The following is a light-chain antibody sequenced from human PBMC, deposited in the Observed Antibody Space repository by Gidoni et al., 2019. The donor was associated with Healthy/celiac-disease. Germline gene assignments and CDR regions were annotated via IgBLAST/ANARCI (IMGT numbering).Light chain of an antibody. Sequence: ENVLTQSPGTLSLSPGERATLSCRASQSVSSSYFAWYQQKPGQAPRLLIYGASSRATGIPDRFSGSGSVTDFTLTISRLEPEDFAVYYCQQYGSSPRTFGQGTKVEIK. V-gene: IGKV3-20*01. J-gene: IGKJ1*01. CDR1: QSVSSSY. CDR2: GAS. CDR3: QQYGSSPRT.